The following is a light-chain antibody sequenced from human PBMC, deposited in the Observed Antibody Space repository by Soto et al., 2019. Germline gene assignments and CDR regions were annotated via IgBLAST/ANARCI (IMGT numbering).Light chain of an antibody. CDR3: QQSSNWSWT. CDR2: DAS. Sequence: EIVLTQSPATLSLSPGERATLSCRASQSVSRYLAWYQQKPGQAPRLLIYDASNRATGIPARFSGSGSGTDFTLTISSLEPEDFAVYYCQQSSNWSWTFGQGTKVEIK. V-gene: IGKV3-11*01. J-gene: IGKJ1*01. CDR1: QSVSRY.